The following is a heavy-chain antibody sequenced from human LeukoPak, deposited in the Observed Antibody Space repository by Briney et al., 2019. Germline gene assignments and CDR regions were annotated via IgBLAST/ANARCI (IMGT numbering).Heavy chain of an antibody. CDR1: GYTFSDYY. D-gene: IGHD3-22*01. Sequence: APVKVSCKASGYTFSDYYIHWLRQAPGQGLEWMGWMNPNSGGTNSAQKFQGWVTMTRDTSISTAYMELSRLRSDDAAVYYCAREGYDYYDSSGSDAFDIWGQGTMVTVSS. CDR2: MNPNSGGT. CDR3: AREGYDYYDSSGSDAFDI. V-gene: IGHV1-2*04. J-gene: IGHJ3*02.